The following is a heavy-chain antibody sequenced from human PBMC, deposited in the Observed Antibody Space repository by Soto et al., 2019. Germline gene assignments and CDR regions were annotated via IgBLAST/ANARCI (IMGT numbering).Heavy chain of an antibody. Sequence: EVQLVESGGGLVKPGGSLKLSCVASGFTFSSYNMNWVRQAPGKGLDWVSSISSDGDFIYYADSIKGRFTISRDNTKNSLYLLINSRRAEDTAVYYCARGGSFDPWGQGTLVTVSS. CDR2: ISSDGDFI. CDR3: ARGGSFDP. V-gene: IGHV3-21*01. J-gene: IGHJ5*02. CDR1: GFTFSSYN.